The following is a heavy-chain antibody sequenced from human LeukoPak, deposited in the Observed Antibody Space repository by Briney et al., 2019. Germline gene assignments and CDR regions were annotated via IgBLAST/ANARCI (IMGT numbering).Heavy chain of an antibody. Sequence: GGSLRLSCAASGFSFDDYAMHWVRQRPGKGLEWVSGISWNSRTIAYADSVKGRFTISRDNAQNSLYLQMNSLRAEDTAVYYCARDGGYCSAGSCYDYWGQGTLVSVSS. J-gene: IGHJ4*02. CDR3: ARDGGYCSAGSCYDY. CDR1: GFSFDDYA. D-gene: IGHD2-15*01. CDR2: ISWNSRTI. V-gene: IGHV3-9*01.